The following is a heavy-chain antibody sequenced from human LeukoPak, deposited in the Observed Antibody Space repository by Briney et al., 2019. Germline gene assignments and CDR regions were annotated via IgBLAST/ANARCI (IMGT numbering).Heavy chain of an antibody. Sequence: SQTLSLTCTVSGGSISSGDYYWSWIRQPPGKGLEWIGYIYYSGSTYYNPSLKSRVTISVDTSKNQFSLKLSSVTAADTAVYYCARWEYGDYDVFDYRGQGTLVTVSS. CDR2: IYYSGST. V-gene: IGHV4-30-4*01. D-gene: IGHD4-17*01. J-gene: IGHJ4*02. CDR3: ARWEYGDYDVFDY. CDR1: GGSISSGDYY.